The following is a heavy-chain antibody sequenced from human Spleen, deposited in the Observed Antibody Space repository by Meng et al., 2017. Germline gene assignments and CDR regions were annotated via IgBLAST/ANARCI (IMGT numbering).Heavy chain of an antibody. V-gene: IGHV3-72*01. CDR1: GITFSAHY. D-gene: IGHD3-10*01. J-gene: IGHJ4*02. Sequence: GESLKISCAASGITFSAHYMDWVRQAPGKGLEWVGRTRSKANDYTTEYAASVKGRFTISRDDSKNSLYLQMNSLKTEDTAVYYCAREPYVSGSYYIYHFDLWGQGTLVTVSS. CDR3: AREPYVSGSYYIYHFDL. CDR2: TRSKANDYTT.